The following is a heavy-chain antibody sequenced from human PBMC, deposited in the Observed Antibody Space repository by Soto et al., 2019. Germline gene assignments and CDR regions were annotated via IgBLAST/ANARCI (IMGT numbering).Heavy chain of an antibody. CDR1: GFTFGSYW. D-gene: IGHD6-19*01. Sequence: GGSLRLSCAASGFTFGSYWMHWVRQAPGKGLVWVSRINSDGSSTSYADSVKGRFTISRDNAKNTLYLQMNSLRAEDTAVYYCAVAVAGPTAIGYWGQGTLVTVSS. CDR3: AVAVAGPTAIGY. V-gene: IGHV3-74*01. J-gene: IGHJ4*02. CDR2: INSDGSST.